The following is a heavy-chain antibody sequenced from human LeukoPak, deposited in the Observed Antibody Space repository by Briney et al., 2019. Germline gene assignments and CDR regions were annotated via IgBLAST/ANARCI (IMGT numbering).Heavy chain of an antibody. CDR3: ASGGPYYYGSGSYPR. D-gene: IGHD3-10*01. CDR1: GGSVSSGSYY. J-gene: IGHJ4*02. V-gene: IGHV4-61*01. Sequence: PSETLSLTCTVSGGSVSSGSYYWSWIRQPPGKGLEWIGYIYYGGSTNYNPSLKSRVTISVDTSKNQFSLKLSSVTAADPAVYYCASGGPYYYGSGSYPRWGQGTLVTVSS. CDR2: IYYGGST.